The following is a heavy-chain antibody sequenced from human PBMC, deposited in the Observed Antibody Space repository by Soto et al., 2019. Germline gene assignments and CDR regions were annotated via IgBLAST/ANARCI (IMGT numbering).Heavy chain of an antibody. J-gene: IGHJ4*02. CDR3: ARGGGSTKVDY. Sequence: QVQLQESGPGLVKPSQTLSLTCTVSGGSITSSGYYWSWIRQHPGEGLEWIGFTSNSGSTSYNPSLQSRVTISVDTSSNQFSLNRKSVPAADTAVYYCARGGGSTKVDYWGQGTLVTVSP. CDR2: TSNSGST. D-gene: IGHD2-2*01. CDR1: GGSITSSGYY. V-gene: IGHV4-31*03.